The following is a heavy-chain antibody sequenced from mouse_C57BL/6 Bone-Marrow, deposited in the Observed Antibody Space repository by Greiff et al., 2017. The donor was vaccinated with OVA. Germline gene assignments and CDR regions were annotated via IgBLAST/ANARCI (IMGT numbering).Heavy chain of an antibody. J-gene: IGHJ1*03. V-gene: IGHV1-53*01. Sequence: QVHVKQPGPELVKPGASVQLSCKASGYTFTSSWMHWVKPRPGQGLEWIGNINPSTGGTTYNEKFKSKATLTVDKASSTAYMQLSSLTSEDSAVYYCARYLYYGRRNWYFGVWGTGTTVTGAS. CDR2: INPSTGGT. CDR1: GYTFTSSW. D-gene: IGHD1-1*01. CDR3: ARYLYYGRRNWYFGV.